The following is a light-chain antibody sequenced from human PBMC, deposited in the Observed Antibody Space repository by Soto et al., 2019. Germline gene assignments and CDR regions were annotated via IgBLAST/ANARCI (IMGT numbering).Light chain of an antibody. V-gene: IGKV3-15*01. CDR2: GAS. J-gene: IGKJ1*01. CDR1: QSVSSK. CDR3: QQYNSLLWT. Sequence: EIVMTQSPATLSVSPGEGATLSCRASQSVSSKLAWYQQKPGQAPRLLIYGASTSATGIPARFSGSGSGTEFTLIISSLPSEDSAVYYCQQYNSLLWTFGQGTKVE.